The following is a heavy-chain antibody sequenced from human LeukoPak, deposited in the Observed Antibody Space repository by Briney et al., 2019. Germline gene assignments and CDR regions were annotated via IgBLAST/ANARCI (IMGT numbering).Heavy chain of an antibody. CDR3: ASHFRESSSNRAFDI. Sequence: PSETLSLTCTVSGGSISSYYWSWIRQPAGKGLEWIGRIYTSGSTNYNPSLKSRVTMSVDTSKNQFSLKLSSVTAADTAVYYCASHFRESSSNRAFDIWGQGTMVTVSS. CDR2: IYTSGST. CDR1: GGSISSYY. D-gene: IGHD6-13*01. V-gene: IGHV4-4*07. J-gene: IGHJ3*02.